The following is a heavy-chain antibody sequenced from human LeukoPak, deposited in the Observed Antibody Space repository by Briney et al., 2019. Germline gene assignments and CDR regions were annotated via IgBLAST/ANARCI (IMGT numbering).Heavy chain of an antibody. CDR3: ARIGTMTTDAFDI. J-gene: IGHJ3*02. CDR2: IYSGGST. CDR1: GFTFSSNY. Sequence: GGSLRLSCAASGFTFSSNYMSWVRQAPGKGLEWVSVIYSGGSTYYADSVKGRFTISRDNSKNTLYLQMNSLRAEDTAVYYCARIGTMTTDAFDIRGQGTMVTVSS. V-gene: IGHV3-53*01. D-gene: IGHD4-17*01.